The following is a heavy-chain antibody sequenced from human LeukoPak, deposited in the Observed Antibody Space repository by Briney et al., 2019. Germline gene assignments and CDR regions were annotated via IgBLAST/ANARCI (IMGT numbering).Heavy chain of an antibody. V-gene: IGHV3-74*01. CDR1: GFTFSSYW. D-gene: IGHD1-26*01. CDR3: ARGGPYSASDY. Sequence: GGSLRLSCAASGFTFSSYWMHWVRQAPGKGLVWVSRISSDGSSTSYADSVRGRSTISRDNAKNTLHLQMNTLREEDTAVYYCARGGPYSASDYWGQGTLVTVSS. CDR2: ISSDGSST. J-gene: IGHJ4*02.